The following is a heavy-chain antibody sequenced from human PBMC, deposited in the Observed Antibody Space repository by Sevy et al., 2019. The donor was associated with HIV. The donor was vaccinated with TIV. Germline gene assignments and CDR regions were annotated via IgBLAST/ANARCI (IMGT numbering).Heavy chain of an antibody. CDR2: VYFTGNT. CDR1: GDSISSYF. CDR3: ARDSTTRPRVLDY. J-gene: IGHJ4*02. Sequence: SETLSLTCSVSGDSISSYFWTWVRQSPGKGLEWIGNVYFTGNTDYSPSFKSRVTLSLDTSKSQFSLTLKSVTAADTAIYFCARDSTTRPRVLDYWGQGTLVTVSS. D-gene: IGHD1-1*01. V-gene: IGHV4-59*01.